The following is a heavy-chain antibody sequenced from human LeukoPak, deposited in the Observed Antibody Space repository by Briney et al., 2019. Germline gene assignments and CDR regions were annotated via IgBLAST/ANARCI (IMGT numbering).Heavy chain of an antibody. V-gene: IGHV1-46*01. CDR3: ARVGCSGGSCYRYYGMDV. CDR1: GYTFTSYY. CDR2: INPSGGST. Sequence: ASVKVSCKASGYTFTSYYMHWVRQAPGQGLEWMGIINPSGGSTSYAQKFQGRVTMTRDTSTSTVYMELSSLRSEDTAVYYCARVGCSGGSCYRYYGMDVWGQGTTVTVSS. J-gene: IGHJ6*02. D-gene: IGHD2-15*01.